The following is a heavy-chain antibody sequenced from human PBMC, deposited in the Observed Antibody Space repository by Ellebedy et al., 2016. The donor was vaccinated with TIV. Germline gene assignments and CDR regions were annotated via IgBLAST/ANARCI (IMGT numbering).Heavy chain of an antibody. V-gene: IGHV5-51*01. D-gene: IGHD4-23*01. CDR1: GYSFTSYW. CDR3: ARLRFDYGGNEFDY. CDR2: IYPGDSDT. J-gene: IGHJ4*02. Sequence: ASVKVSCKGSGYSFTSYWIGWVRQMPGKGLEWMGIIYPGDSDTRYCPSFQGQVTISADKSISTAYLQWSSLKASDTAMYYCARLRFDYGGNEFDYWGQGTLVTVSS.